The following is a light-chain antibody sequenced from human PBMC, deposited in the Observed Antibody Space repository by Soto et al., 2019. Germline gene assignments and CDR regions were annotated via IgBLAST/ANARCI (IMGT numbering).Light chain of an antibody. CDR2: GAS. J-gene: IGKJ4*01. V-gene: IGKV3-20*01. Sequence: DIVLTQSHATPSLSPGERATLSCRARQSVSSSYIAWYQQRPGQTPSLLLYGASSRATGTPDRISGSGAGTDFTLPISRMEPEDVGVYYCQQFGGSPRLSFGGGTKG. CDR3: QQFGGSPRLS. CDR1: QSVSSSY.